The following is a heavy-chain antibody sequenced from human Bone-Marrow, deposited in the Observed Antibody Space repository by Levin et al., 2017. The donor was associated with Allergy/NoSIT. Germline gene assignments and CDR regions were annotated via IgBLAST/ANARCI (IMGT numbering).Heavy chain of an antibody. CDR2: ISGNGANT. V-gene: IGHV3-23*01. J-gene: IGHJ6*03. CDR3: AKEASHFYYYMDV. CDR1: GFTFSGYA. Sequence: GGSLRLSCAASGFTFSGYAMGWVRQAPGKGLEWVSTISGNGANTYYADSVKGRFIISRDNSGNTLSVQMNSLRAEDTAIYYCAKEASHFYYYMDVWGKGTTVTVSS.